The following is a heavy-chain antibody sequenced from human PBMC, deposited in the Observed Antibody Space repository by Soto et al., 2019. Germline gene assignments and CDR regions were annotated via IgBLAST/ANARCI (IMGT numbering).Heavy chain of an antibody. CDR1: GFTFSSYW. V-gene: IGHV3-74*01. CDR3: ARPRYDSSGTPFDH. CDR2: INSDGSST. Sequence: GGSLRLSCASYGFTFSSYWMHLVRQAPGKGLVWVSRINSDGSSTSYADSVKGRFIISRDNAKNTLYLQMNSLRAEDTAVYYCARPRYDSSGTPFDHWGQGTLVTVSS. J-gene: IGHJ4*02. D-gene: IGHD3-22*01.